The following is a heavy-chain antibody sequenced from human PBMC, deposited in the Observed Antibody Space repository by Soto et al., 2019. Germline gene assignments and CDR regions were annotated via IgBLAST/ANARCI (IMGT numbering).Heavy chain of an antibody. Sequence: SETLSLTCAVYGGSFSGYYWSWIRQPPGEGLEWIGEINHSGSTNYNPSLKSRVTISVDTSKNQFSLKLSSVTAADTAVYYCARAPYYDFWSGEFMDVWGQGTTVTVSS. CDR3: ARAPYYDFWSGEFMDV. D-gene: IGHD3-3*01. J-gene: IGHJ6*02. V-gene: IGHV4-34*01. CDR1: GGSFSGYY. CDR2: INHSGST.